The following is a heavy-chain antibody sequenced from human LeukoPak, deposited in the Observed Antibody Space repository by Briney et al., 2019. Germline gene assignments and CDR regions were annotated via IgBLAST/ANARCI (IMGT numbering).Heavy chain of an antibody. CDR3: AGALDPRTSWFDP. CDR1: GDSISSYY. D-gene: IGHD3-3*01. CDR2: IYISGST. V-gene: IGHV4-4*07. J-gene: IGHJ5*02. Sequence: SETLSLTCTVSGDSISSYYWSWIRQPARKGLEGIGRIYISGSTNYDPSLKSRITMSVDTSKNQFSLKLSSMTAADTAVYYCAGALDPRTSWFDPWGQGTLVTVSS.